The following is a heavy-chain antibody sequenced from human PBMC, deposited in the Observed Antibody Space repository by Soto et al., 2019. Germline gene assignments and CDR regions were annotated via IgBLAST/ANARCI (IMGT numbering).Heavy chain of an antibody. CDR3: ASYYMPRYYGMDV. CDR1: SFSISSGYY. J-gene: IGHJ6*02. V-gene: IGHV4-38-2*01. D-gene: IGHD1-26*01. CDR2: IYHSGTT. Sequence: SETLSLTCAVSSFSISSGYYWGGVRQPPGKGLEWIGSIYHSGTTNYGPSLKSRVTISIDTSKNQFSLKLSSVTAADTAVYYCASYYMPRYYGMDVWGQGTRSPSP.